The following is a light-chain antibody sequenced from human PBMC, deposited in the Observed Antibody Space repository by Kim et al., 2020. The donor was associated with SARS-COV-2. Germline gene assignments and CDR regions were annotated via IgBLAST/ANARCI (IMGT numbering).Light chain of an antibody. CDR2: GAS. J-gene: IGKJ2*03. Sequence: ETVMTQSPATLSVSPGESATLSCRASQSVGTYVAWYQKKPGQAPRLLVYGASTRMTGISTRFSGTGSGTDFALAISSLQSEDFAVYYCQQYSTWPESSFGQGTKLEIK. V-gene: IGKV3-15*01. CDR3: QQYSTWPESS. CDR1: QSVGTY.